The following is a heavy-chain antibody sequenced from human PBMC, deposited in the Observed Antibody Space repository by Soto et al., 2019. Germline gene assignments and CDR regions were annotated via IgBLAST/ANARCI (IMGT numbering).Heavy chain of an antibody. D-gene: IGHD2-21*01. J-gene: IGHJ4*02. V-gene: IGHV3-30*18. CDR2: ISYDGSNK. Sequence: GGSLRLSCAASGFTFSSYGMHWVRQAPGKGLEWVAVISYDGSNKYYADSVKGRFTISRDNSKNTLYLQMNSLRAEDTAVYYCAKTSRLYSTGGAEFDYWGQRTLVTVSS. CDR1: GFTFSSYG. CDR3: AKTSRLYSTGGAEFDY.